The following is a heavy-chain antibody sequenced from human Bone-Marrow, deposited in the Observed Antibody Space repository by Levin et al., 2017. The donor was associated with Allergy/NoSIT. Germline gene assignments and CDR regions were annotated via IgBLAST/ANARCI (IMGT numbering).Heavy chain of an antibody. J-gene: IGHJ4*01. CDR3: VRDYCSGNSCYPFSDY. V-gene: IGHV4-59*01. CDR1: GGSISRYY. CDR2: ISYNGNT. D-gene: IGHD2-15*01. Sequence: PSETLSLTCTVSGGSISRYYWSWIRQTPEKGPEWIGYISYNGNTQKNPSLYSRVTMSVDTSKNQFSLQLTSVTAADTAVYYCVRDYCSGNSCYPFSDYWGQGSLVTVSS.